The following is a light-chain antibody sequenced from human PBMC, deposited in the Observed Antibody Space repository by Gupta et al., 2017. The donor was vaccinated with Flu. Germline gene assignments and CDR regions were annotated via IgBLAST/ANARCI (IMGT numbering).Light chain of an antibody. Sequence: PSFRSASVVDRVTITCRASQGISNYLAWYQQKPGKPPNLLIYAASTLQSGVPSRFSGSGSGPVFTLTISSLQPEDFATYYCQQLNSYPRTFGQGTKVEIK. CDR1: QGISNY. V-gene: IGKV1-9*01. CDR3: QQLNSYPRT. CDR2: AAS. J-gene: IGKJ1*01.